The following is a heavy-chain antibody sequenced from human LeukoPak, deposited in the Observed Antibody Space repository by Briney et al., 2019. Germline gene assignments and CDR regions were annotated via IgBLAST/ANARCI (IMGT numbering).Heavy chain of an antibody. CDR1: GFTFSSYS. D-gene: IGHD3-10*01. J-gene: IGHJ4*02. CDR3: AKDRYGLFYIFDY. CDR2: ISSSSSYI. Sequence: PGGSLRLSCAASGFTFSSYSMNWVRQAPGKGLEWVSSISSSSSYIYYADSVKGRFTISRDNSKNTLYLQMNSLRAEDTAVYYCAKDRYGLFYIFDYWGQGTLVTVSS. V-gene: IGHV3-21*04.